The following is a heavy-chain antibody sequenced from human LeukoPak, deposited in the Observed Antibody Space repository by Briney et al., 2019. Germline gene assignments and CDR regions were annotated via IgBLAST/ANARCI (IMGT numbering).Heavy chain of an antibody. D-gene: IGHD2-15*01. Sequence: GGSLRLSCAASGFTFSSYAMSRVRQAPGKGLEWVSTISGSGGSTYYADSVKGRFTISRDNSKNTLFLQMNSLRAEDTAINYCAKTYCSGGSCYSYNWFDPWGQGTLVAVSS. CDR2: ISGSGGST. CDR1: GFTFSSYA. V-gene: IGHV3-23*01. J-gene: IGHJ5*02. CDR3: AKTYCSGGSCYSYNWFDP.